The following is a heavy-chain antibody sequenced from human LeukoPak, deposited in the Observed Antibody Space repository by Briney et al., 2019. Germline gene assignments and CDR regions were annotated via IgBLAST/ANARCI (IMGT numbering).Heavy chain of an antibody. CDR1: GFTFSSYS. CDR3: AKDVVRYSSGWYYFDY. J-gene: IGHJ4*02. Sequence: GGSLRLSCAASGFTFSSYSMNWVRQAPGTGLEWVSAISGSGGSTYYADSVKGRFTISRDNSKNTLYLQMNSLRAEDTAVYYCAKDVVRYSSGWYYFDYWGQGTLVTVSS. V-gene: IGHV3-23*01. CDR2: ISGSGGST. D-gene: IGHD6-19*01.